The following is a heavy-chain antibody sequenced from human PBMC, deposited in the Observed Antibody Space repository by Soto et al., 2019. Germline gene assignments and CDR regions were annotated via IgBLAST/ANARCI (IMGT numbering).Heavy chain of an antibody. CDR2: IYPGDSDT. J-gene: IGHJ4*02. V-gene: IGHV5-51*01. CDR1: GYSFTSYW. Sequence: PGESLKISCKGSGYSFTSYWIGWVRQMPGKGLEWMGIIYPGDSDTRYSPSFQGQVTISADKSISTAYLQWSSLKASDTAMYYCARPSYDFWSGYYVDYWGQGTLVTVSS. CDR3: ARPSYDFWSGYYVDY. D-gene: IGHD3-3*01.